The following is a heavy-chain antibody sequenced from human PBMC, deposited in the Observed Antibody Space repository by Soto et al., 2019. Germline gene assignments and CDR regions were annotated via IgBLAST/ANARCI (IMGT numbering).Heavy chain of an antibody. V-gene: IGHV1-69*08. Sequence: QVQLVQSGAEVKKPGSSVKVSCKASGGTFSSYTISWVRQAPGQGLERMGRIIPILGIANYAQKFQGRVTITADKSTSTAYMELSSLRSEDTAVYYCARDAYSGYDIVWGQGTLVTVSS. CDR2: IIPILGIA. CDR3: ARDAYSGYDIV. CDR1: GGTFSSYT. J-gene: IGHJ4*02. D-gene: IGHD5-12*01.